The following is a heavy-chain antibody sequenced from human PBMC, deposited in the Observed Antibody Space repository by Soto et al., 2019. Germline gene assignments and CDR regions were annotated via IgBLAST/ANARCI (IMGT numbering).Heavy chain of an antibody. V-gene: IGHV3-21*01. D-gene: IGHD5-12*01. Sequence: EVQLVESGGGLVKPGGSLRLSCAASGFTFSSYSMNWVRQAPGKGLEWVSCISSGSTYIYYADSVKGRFTISRDNAKNSLYLQMNILSPENSAVYYCARGVATIHDWYFDLWGRGTLVTVSS. J-gene: IGHJ2*01. CDR3: ARGVATIHDWYFDL. CDR2: ISSGSTYI. CDR1: GFTFSSYS.